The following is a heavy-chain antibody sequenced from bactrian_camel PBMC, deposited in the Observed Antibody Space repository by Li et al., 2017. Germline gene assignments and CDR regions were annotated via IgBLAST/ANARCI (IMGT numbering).Heavy chain of an antibody. D-gene: IGHD1*01. CDR1: RYLSSSYE. V-gene: IGHV3S53*01. J-gene: IGHJ4*01. Sequence: HVQLVESGGGSVQAGGSLRPTCAASRYLSSSYEMAWFREDPDINREEVASMDRDDITTYADSVKGRFTISRDKNNLYLQMDNLRPEDSGLHLCAADTQYVKIPGRRHFNVWGQGTQVTVS. CDR3: AADTQYVKIPGRRHFNV. CDR2: MDRDDIT.